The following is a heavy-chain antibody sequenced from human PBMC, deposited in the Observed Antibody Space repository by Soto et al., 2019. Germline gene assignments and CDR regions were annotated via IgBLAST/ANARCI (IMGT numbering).Heavy chain of an antibody. CDR3: ARGPPGIAAAGTDYYYGMDV. V-gene: IGHV3-33*01. Sequence: GGSLRLSCAASGFTFSSYGMHWVRQAPGKGLEWVAVIWYDGSNKYYADSVKGRFTISRDNSKNTLYLQMNSLRAEDTAVYYCARGPPGIAAAGTDYYYGMDVWGQGTTVTVSS. CDR2: IWYDGSNK. CDR1: GFTFSSYG. D-gene: IGHD6-13*01. J-gene: IGHJ6*02.